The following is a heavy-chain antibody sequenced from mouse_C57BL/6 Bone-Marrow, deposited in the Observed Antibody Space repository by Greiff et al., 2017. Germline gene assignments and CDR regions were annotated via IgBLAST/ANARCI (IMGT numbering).Heavy chain of an antibody. CDR1: GFTFSSYG. CDR2: ISSGGSYT. V-gene: IGHV5-6*01. CDR3: ARRCDGRDWYFDV. Sequence: EVQGVESGGDLVKPGGSLKLSCAASGFTFSSYGMSWVRQTPDKRLEWVATISSGGSYTYYPDSVKGRFTISRDNAKNTLYLQMSSLKSEDTARYYCARRCDGRDWYFDVWGTGTTVTVSS. J-gene: IGHJ1*03.